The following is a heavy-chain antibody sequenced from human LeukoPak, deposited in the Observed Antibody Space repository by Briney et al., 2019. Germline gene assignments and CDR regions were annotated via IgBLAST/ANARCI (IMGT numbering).Heavy chain of an antibody. CDR3: ARVAPEDRRPLTAYLQH. CDR2: INSDGSST. CDR1: GFTFSSYW. J-gene: IGHJ1*01. Sequence: HPGGSLRLSCAASGFTFSSYWMHWVRQAPGKGLVWVSRINSDGSSTSYADSVKGRFTISRDNAKNTLYLQMNSLRAEDTAVYYCARVAPEDRRPLTAYLQHWGQGTLVTVSS. D-gene: IGHD1-14*01. V-gene: IGHV3-74*01.